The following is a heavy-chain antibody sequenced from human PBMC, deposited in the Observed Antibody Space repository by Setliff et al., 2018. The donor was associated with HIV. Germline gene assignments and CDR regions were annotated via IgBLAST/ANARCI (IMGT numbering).Heavy chain of an antibody. J-gene: IGHJ3*01. V-gene: IGHV5-51*01. Sequence: ESLKISCQGSGYIFTDYWIGWVRQVPGKGLEWMGILYPDDSNTIYSPSFQGLVTISADKSISTAYLRWSSLQASDTAMFYCARRYKYYYATTGCTFDLWGQGTMVTVSS. CDR3: ARRYKYYYATTGCTFDL. CDR2: LYPDDSNT. CDR1: GYIFTDYW. D-gene: IGHD3-10*01.